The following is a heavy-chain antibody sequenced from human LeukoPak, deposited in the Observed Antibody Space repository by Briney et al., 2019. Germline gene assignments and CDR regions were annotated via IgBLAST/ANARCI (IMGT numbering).Heavy chain of an antibody. V-gene: IGHV1-8*01. D-gene: IGHD3-3*01. Sequence: ASEKVSCKASGYTLTSYDINWAPQATGQGLEWMGWMNPNSGNTGYAQKVQGRVTMTRHTSISTAYMELSSVRSEDTAVYYCARATYYYDFWSGYPGNYYMDVWGKGTTVTGSS. CDR3: ARATYYYDFWSGYPGNYYMDV. CDR2: MNPNSGNT. J-gene: IGHJ6*03. CDR1: GYTLTSYD.